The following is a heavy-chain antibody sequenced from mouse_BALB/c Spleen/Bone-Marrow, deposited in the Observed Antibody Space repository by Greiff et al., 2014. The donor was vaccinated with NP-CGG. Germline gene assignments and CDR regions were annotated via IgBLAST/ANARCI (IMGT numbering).Heavy chain of an antibody. V-gene: IGHV14-3*02. Sequence: SGAELVKPGASVKLSCTASGFNIKDTYMHWVKQRPEQGLEWIGRIDPANGNTKYDPKFQGKATITADASSNTAYLQLSSRRSEDTAVYYCATYYYGSSWGFAYWGQGTLVTVSA. CDR3: ATYYYGSSWGFAY. CDR1: GFNIKDTY. CDR2: IDPANGNT. D-gene: IGHD1-1*01. J-gene: IGHJ3*01.